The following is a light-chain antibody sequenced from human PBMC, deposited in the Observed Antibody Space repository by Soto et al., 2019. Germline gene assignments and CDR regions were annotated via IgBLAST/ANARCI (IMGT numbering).Light chain of an antibody. J-gene: IGLJ2*01. CDR3: QSYDSSLSGPVV. Sequence: QLVLTQPPSVSGAPGQRVTISCTGSSSNIGAGYDVHWYQQVPGTAPKLLIYGNSNRPSGVPDRFSGSKSGTSASLAITGLQAEDEADYYCQSYDSSLSGPVVFGGGTKLTVL. CDR2: GNS. CDR1: SSNIGAGYD. V-gene: IGLV1-40*01.